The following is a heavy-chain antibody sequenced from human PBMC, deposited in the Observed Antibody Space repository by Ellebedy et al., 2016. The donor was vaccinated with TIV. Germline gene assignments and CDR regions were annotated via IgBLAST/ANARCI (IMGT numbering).Heavy chain of an antibody. Sequence: GESLKISCAASGFTFGSYGMHWVRQAPGKGLEWVAVIWYDGSQKYYGDSVKGRFTISRDNSRNALYLQMNSLRAEDTAVYYCARIFNSYFLDYWGQGTLVTVSS. CDR1: GFTFGSYG. CDR2: IWYDGSQK. J-gene: IGHJ4*02. CDR3: ARIFNSYFLDY. D-gene: IGHD2/OR15-2a*01. V-gene: IGHV3-33*01.